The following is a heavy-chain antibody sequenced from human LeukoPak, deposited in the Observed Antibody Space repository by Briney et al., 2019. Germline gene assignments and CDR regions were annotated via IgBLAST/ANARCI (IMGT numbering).Heavy chain of an antibody. Sequence: SETLSLTCTVSGGSISSYYWSWIRQPLGKGLEWIGYIYYSGSTNYNPSLKSRVTISVDTSKNQFSLKLSSVTAADTAVYYCARESSGHPRTINFDYWGQGTLVTVSS. CDR1: GGSISSYY. V-gene: IGHV4-59*01. CDR2: IYYSGST. CDR3: ARESSGHPRTINFDY. J-gene: IGHJ4*02. D-gene: IGHD6-19*01.